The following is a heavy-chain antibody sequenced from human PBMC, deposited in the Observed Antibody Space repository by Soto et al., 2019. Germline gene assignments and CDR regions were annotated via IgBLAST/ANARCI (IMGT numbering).Heavy chain of an antibody. CDR2: IIPIFGTA. CDR1: GGTFSSYA. CDR3: ARGEVEMATIDAFDI. V-gene: IGHV1-69*13. J-gene: IGHJ3*02. D-gene: IGHD5-12*01. Sequence: SLKVSCKASGGTFSSYAISWLRQATGQGLEWMGGIIPIFGTANYAQKFQGRVTITADESTSTAYMELSSLRSEDTAVYYCARGEVEMATIDAFDIWGQGTMVTVSS.